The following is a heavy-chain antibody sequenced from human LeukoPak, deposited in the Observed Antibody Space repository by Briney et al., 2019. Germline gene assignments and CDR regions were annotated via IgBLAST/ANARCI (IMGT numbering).Heavy chain of an antibody. Sequence: SETLFLTCTVSGASVSASGQYWGWIRQPPGKGLEWIATLHFSGSTYYETSLKSRLTISVDTSKNQFSLKLSSVTAADTAVYYCARGLDGYNDYWGQGTLVTVSS. CDR3: ARGLDGYNDY. J-gene: IGHJ4*02. CDR2: LHFSGST. D-gene: IGHD5-24*01. CDR1: GASVSASGQY. V-gene: IGHV4-39*07.